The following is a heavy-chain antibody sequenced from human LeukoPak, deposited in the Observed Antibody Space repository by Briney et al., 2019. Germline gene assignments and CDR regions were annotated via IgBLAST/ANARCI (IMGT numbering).Heavy chain of an antibody. D-gene: IGHD5-12*01. CDR2: ISYDGNNK. J-gene: IGHJ4*02. CDR1: GFTFSSYT. Sequence: GGSLRLSCAASGFTFSSYTMHWVRQAPGTGLQWVAVISYDGNNKFYADSVRGRFTISRDSSKNTLYLEMNSLRPEDTATRKGGTTINYRPFDYWGQGTLVTVSS. CDR3: GTTINYRPFDY. V-gene: IGHV3-30*04.